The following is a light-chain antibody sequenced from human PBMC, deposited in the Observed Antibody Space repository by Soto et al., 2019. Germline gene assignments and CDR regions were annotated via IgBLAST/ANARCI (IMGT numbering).Light chain of an antibody. CDR3: QSSDSSMSRI. V-gene: IGLV1-40*01. CDR2: GNT. Sequence: QSVLTQPPSMSGAPGQRVTISCTGSSSNIGAGFDVHWYQQLPGTAPRLVIYGNTNRPSGVPDRFSGSKSGTSASLAITGLQAEDEADYYCQSSDSSMSRIFGTGTKVTVL. CDR1: SSNIGAGFD. J-gene: IGLJ1*01.